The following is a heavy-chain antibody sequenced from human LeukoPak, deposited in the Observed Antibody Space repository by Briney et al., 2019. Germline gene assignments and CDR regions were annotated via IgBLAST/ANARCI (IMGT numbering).Heavy chain of an antibody. CDR2: ISTSSSYI. CDR3: AKEGSRRELLLDN. V-gene: IGHV3-21*05. CDR1: GFTFSSYE. J-gene: IGHJ4*02. Sequence: GGSLRLSCAASGFTFSSYEMNWVRQAPGKGLEWVSYISTSSSYIYYADSVKGRFIIARDNAKTSLYLQMNSLRAEDTAVYYCAKEGSRRELLLDNWGQGTLVTVSS. D-gene: IGHD1-7*01.